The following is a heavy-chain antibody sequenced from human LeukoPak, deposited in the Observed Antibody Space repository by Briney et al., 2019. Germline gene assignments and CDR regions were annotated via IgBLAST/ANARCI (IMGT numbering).Heavy chain of an antibody. D-gene: IGHD3-22*01. CDR3: ATLFGTFDSSDY. J-gene: IGHJ4*02. V-gene: IGHV1-2*02. CDR1: GYTFTDYY. CDR2: IHPNSGGT. Sequence: GASVKVSCKGSGYTFTDYYVHWVRQAPGQGLEWMAWIHPNSGGTKYAQRFQGRVTMTRDTSISTAYMEVSRLVSDDTAVYDCATLFGTFDSSDYWGQGTLVTVSS.